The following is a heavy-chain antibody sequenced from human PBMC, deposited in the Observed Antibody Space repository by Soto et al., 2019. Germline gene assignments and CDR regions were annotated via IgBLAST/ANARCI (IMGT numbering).Heavy chain of an antibody. CDR2: INPYNGNT. Sequence: QVQLRQSGAEVKKPGASVTVACKASGYTLTSYAISWVRQAPGQGFECMGWINPYNGNTNYVQNFQGXXAXTXXTSTNTAYMELRSLRSDDTAVYYCARSGYNYGYDYWGQGTLVTVSS. CDR3: ARSGYNYGYDY. V-gene: IGHV1-18*01. J-gene: IGHJ4*02. D-gene: IGHD5-18*01. CDR1: GYTLTSYA.